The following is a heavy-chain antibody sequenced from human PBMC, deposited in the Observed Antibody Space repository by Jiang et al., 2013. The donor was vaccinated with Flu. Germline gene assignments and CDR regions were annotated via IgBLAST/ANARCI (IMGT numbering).Heavy chain of an antibody. CDR3: ARDKRQAYYYGSGSCFDY. Sequence: QLLESGGGLVQPGGSLRLSCAASGFTFSSYSMNWVRQAPGKGLEWVSYISSSSSTIYYADSVKGRFTISRDNAKNSLYLQMNSLRDEDTAVYYCARDKRQAYYYGSGSCFDYWGQGTLVTVSS. CDR2: ISSSSSTI. CDR1: GFTFSSYS. D-gene: IGHD3-10*01. V-gene: IGHV3-48*02. J-gene: IGHJ4*02.